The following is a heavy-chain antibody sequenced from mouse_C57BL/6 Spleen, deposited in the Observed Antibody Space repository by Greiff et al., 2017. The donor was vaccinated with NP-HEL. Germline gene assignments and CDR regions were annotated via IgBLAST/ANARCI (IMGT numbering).Heavy chain of an antibody. J-gene: IGHJ2*01. Sequence: EVQLQQSGPELVKPGASVKISCKASGYTFTDYYMNWVKQSHGKSLEWIGDINPNNGGTSYNQKFKGKATLTVDKSSSTAYMELRSLTSEDSAVYYCAREVGYDYDRALGYWGQGTTLTVSS. CDR3: AREVGYDYDRALGY. D-gene: IGHD2-4*01. V-gene: IGHV1-26*01. CDR1: GYTFTDYY. CDR2: INPNNGGT.